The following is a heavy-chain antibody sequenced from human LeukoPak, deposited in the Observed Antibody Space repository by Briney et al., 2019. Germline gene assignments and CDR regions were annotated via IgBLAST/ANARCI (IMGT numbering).Heavy chain of an antibody. CDR1: GFTSSSYW. Sequence: PGGSLRLSCAASGFTSSSYWMSWVRQAPGKGLEWVANIKQDGSEKYYVDSVKGRFTISRDNAKNSLYLQMNSLRAEDTAVYYCVRMGGYSYGYGTDYWGQGTLVTVSS. CDR2: IKQDGSEK. CDR3: VRMGGYSYGYGTDY. J-gene: IGHJ4*02. D-gene: IGHD5-18*01. V-gene: IGHV3-7*03.